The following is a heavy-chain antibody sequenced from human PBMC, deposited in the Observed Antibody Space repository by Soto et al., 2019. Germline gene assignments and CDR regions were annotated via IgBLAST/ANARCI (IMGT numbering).Heavy chain of an antibody. J-gene: IGHJ4*02. Sequence: QVQVVQSGSEVKKPGASVKVSCKASGYTFSSYGISWVRQAPGQGLEWMGWISAYNGNTKYGRKLQGRVTMTTDTSTSTAYMELRSLRSDDTAVYYCARREVGTTLDFDYWGQGTLVTVSS. CDR2: ISAYNGNT. V-gene: IGHV1-18*01. CDR3: ARREVGTTLDFDY. D-gene: IGHD1-26*01. CDR1: GYTFSSYG.